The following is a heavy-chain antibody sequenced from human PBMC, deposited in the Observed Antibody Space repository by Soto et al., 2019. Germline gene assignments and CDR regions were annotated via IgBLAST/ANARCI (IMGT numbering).Heavy chain of an antibody. CDR2: ISAYNGNT. J-gene: IGHJ6*02. V-gene: IGHV1-18*01. D-gene: IGHD3-10*01. Sequence: ASVKVSCKASGYTFTSYGISWVRQAPGQGLEWMGWISAYNGNTNYAQKLQGRVTMTTDTSTSTAYMELRSLRSDDTAVYYCARLGNYGSGSYYYYHYGMDVWGQGTTVTVSS. CDR3: ARLGNYGSGSYYYYHYGMDV. CDR1: GYTFTSYG.